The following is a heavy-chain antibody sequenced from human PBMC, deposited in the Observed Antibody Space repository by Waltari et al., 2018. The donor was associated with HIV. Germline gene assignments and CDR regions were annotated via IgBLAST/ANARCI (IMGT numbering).Heavy chain of an antibody. J-gene: IGHJ6*02. D-gene: IGHD3-10*01. Sequence: EVQLLESGGGLVQPWGSLRLSSAASGLTFSSYALRWVRQAPGKGLEWVSAISGSGGSTYYADSVKGRFTISRDNSKNTLYLQMNSLRAEDTAVYYCAKSQGSGTYYYGMDVWGQGTTVTVSS. V-gene: IGHV3-23*01. CDR2: ISGSGGST. CDR3: AKSQGSGTYYYGMDV. CDR1: GLTFSSYA.